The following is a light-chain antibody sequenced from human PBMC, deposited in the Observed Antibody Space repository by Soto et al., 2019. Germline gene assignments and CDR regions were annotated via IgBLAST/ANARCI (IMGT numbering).Light chain of an antibody. CDR1: QSINSW. CDR3: QQYDTYWT. CDR2: KVS. Sequence: DIQMTQSPSTLSASVGDRVTIICRASQSINSWLAWYQQKPGKAPHLLIYKVSNLQSGVPSRFSGSGSGTEFTLTISSLQPDDFATYYCQQYDTYWTFGQGTRLEIK. J-gene: IGKJ5*01. V-gene: IGKV1-5*03.